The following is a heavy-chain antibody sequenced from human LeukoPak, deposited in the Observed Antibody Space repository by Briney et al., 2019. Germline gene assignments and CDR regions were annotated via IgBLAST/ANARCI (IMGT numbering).Heavy chain of an antibody. V-gene: IGHV1-46*01. CDR2: IDGETGNT. D-gene: IGHD3-10*01. CDR3: ARDPGGNYFGPGTYFAY. Sequence: ASVKVSCKASGFTFTHYYIHWVRQARGQGLEWMGRIDGETGNTRYAQNFRGRVTMTRDTSTSTVYMELSSLRFEDTADYYCARDPGGNYFGPGTYFAYWGQGTLLTVSS. CDR1: GFTFTHYY. J-gene: IGHJ4*02.